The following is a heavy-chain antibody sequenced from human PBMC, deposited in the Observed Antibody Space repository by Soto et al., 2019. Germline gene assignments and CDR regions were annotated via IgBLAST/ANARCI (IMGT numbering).Heavy chain of an antibody. CDR3: ARDWYDSSGSWFDP. J-gene: IGHJ5*02. Sequence: SETLSLTCTVSGGSISRGGYYWSWIRQHPGKGLEWIGYIYYSGSTYYNPSLKSRVTISVDTSKNQFSLKLSSVTAADTAVYYCARDWYDSSGSWFDPWGQGTLVTVSS. V-gene: IGHV4-31*02. CDR2: IYYSGST. D-gene: IGHD3-22*01. CDR1: GGSISRGGYY.